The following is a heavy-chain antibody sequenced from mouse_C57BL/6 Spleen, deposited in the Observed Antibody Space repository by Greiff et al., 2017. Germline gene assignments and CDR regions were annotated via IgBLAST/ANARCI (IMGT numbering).Heavy chain of an antibody. CDR2: IDPETGGT. Sequence: VQLQQSGAELVRPGASVTLSCKASGYTFTDYEMHWVKQTPVHGLEWIGAIDPETGGTAYNQKFKGKAILTADKSSSTAYMELRSLTSEDSAVYYCTREPPSWYFDVWGTGTTVTVSS. CDR3: TREPPSWYFDV. V-gene: IGHV1-15*01. J-gene: IGHJ1*03. CDR1: GYTFTDYE.